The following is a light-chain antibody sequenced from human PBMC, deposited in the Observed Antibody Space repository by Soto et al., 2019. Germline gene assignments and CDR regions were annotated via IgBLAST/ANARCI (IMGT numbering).Light chain of an antibody. V-gene: IGKV1-6*01. CDR3: LQDYNYPYT. CDR1: QGIRND. CDR2: AAS. J-gene: IGKJ2*01. Sequence: AIQMTQSPSSLSASVGDRVTITCRASQGIRNDLGWYQQRPGKAPKLLIFAASSLQSGVPSRFSSSGSGTDFTLTISSLQPEDFATYYCLQDYNYPYTFGQGTKLEIK.